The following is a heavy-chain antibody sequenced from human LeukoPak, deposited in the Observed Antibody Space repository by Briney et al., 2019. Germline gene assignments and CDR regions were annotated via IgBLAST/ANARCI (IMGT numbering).Heavy chain of an antibody. V-gene: IGHV3-7*01. J-gene: IGHJ4*02. D-gene: IGHD3-3*01. Sequence: TGGSLRLSCAASGFTFSSYSMTWVRQAPGKGLEWVANIKQDGSEKYYVDSVKGRFTISRDNAKNSLYLQMNSLRAEDTAVYYCARVTAPYYDFWSGYYRVFDYWGQGTLVTVSS. CDR1: GFTFSSYS. CDR3: ARVTAPYYDFWSGYYRVFDY. CDR2: IKQDGSEK.